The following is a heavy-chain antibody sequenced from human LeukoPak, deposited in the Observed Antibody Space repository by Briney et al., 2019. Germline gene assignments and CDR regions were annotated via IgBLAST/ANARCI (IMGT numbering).Heavy chain of an antibody. Sequence: GGSLRLSCAASGFSCSDYAMAWVRQAPGKGLPLVSDLTGSGTRTDHADSVRGRFIISRDNSKNELYLQMNSLRVEDTAIYFCAKDRYCSGGLCYADAFDVWGQGIMVTVSS. CDR1: GFSCSDYA. J-gene: IGHJ3*01. CDR3: AKDRYCSGGLCYADAFDV. V-gene: IGHV3-23*01. CDR2: LTGSGTRT. D-gene: IGHD6-19*01.